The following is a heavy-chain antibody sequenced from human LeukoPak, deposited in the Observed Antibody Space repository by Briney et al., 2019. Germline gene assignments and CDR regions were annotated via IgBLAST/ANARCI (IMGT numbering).Heavy chain of an antibody. CDR1: GYTFTSYG. J-gene: IGHJ4*02. Sequence: ASVKVSCKASGYTFTSYGISWVRQAPGQGLEWMGWISAYNGNTNYAQKLQGRVTMTTDTSTSTAYMELRSLRSDDTAVYYCAKQASSSWYVLYYFDYWGQGTLVTVSS. D-gene: IGHD6-13*01. V-gene: IGHV1-18*01. CDR2: ISAYNGNT. CDR3: AKQASSSWYVLYYFDY.